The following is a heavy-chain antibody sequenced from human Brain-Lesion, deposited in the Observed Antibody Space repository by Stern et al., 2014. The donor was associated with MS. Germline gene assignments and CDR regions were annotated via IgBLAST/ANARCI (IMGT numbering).Heavy chain of an antibody. CDR3: ARHDSVPRPSQLYSARDRGPGYFDY. Sequence: VQLVESGPGLVKPSETLSLTCTVSGGSISSSTYYWAWIRQPPGKGLEWIGNIYYSGFTYYNPSLKSRVTIFVVMSKNQFSLKLSSVTAADTAIYYCARHDSVPRPSQLYSARDRGPGYFDYWGQGTLVTVSS. D-gene: IGHD1-26*01. CDR2: IYYSGFT. J-gene: IGHJ4*02. V-gene: IGHV4-39*01. CDR1: GGSISSSTYY.